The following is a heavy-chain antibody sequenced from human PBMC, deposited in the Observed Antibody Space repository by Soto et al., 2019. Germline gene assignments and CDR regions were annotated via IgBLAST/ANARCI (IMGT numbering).Heavy chain of an antibody. CDR1: GYTFTGYF. J-gene: IGHJ4*02. Sequence: ASVKVSCKASGYTFTGYFIHWVRQAPGQGLEWMGGINPNIGGTNYGQKFQGRVTMTRDRSTRTVYMELSRLTTDDTAVYYCARVYGASYSPHYYFDYWGQGTLVTVSS. D-gene: IGHD1-26*01. V-gene: IGHV1-2*02. CDR3: ARVYGASYSPHYYFDY. CDR2: INPNIGGT.